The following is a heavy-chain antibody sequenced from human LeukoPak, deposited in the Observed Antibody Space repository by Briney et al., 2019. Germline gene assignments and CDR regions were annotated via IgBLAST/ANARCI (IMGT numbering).Heavy chain of an antibody. J-gene: IGHJ4*02. CDR3: ARDQWELRGYFDY. CDR2: IWYDGSNK. V-gene: IGHV3-33*01. CDR1: GFTLSSYG. D-gene: IGHD1-26*01. Sequence: PGRSLRLSCAASGFTLSSYGMHWVRQPPGKGLEWVAVIWYDGSNKYYADSVKGRFTISRDNSKNTLYLQMNSLRAEDTAVYYCARDQWELRGYFDYWGQGTLVTVSS.